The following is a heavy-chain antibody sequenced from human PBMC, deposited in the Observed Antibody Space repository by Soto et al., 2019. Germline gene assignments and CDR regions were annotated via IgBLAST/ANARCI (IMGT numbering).Heavy chain of an antibody. CDR2: ISAYNGNT. J-gene: IGHJ3*02. CDR3: ARGYCSGGSCYTTGAFDI. CDR1: GYTFTSYG. V-gene: IGHV1-18*01. D-gene: IGHD2-15*01. Sequence: ASVKVSCKASGYTFTSYGISWVRQAPGQGLEWMGWISAYNGNTNYAQKLQGRVTMTTDTSTSTAYMELRSLRSDDTAVYYCARGYCSGGSCYTTGAFDIWGQGTTVTVSS.